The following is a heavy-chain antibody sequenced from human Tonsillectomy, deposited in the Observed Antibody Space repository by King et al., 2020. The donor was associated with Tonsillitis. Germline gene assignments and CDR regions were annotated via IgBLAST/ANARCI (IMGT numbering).Heavy chain of an antibody. J-gene: IGHJ4*02. V-gene: IGHV3-30*02. CDR1: GFTFSSYG. Sequence: VQLVESGGGVVQPGGSLRLSCAASGFTFSSYGMHWVRQAPGKGLEWVAFIRYDGSNKYYADSVKGRFTISRDNSKNTLYLQMNSLRAEDTAVYYCANMYCSSTSCPPEYYLDYWGQGTLVTVSS. CDR2: IRYDGSNK. D-gene: IGHD2-2*01. CDR3: ANMYCSSTSCPPEYYLDY.